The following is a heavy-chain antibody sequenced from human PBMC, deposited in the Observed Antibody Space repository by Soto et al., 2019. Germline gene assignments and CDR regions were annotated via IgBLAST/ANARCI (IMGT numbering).Heavy chain of an antibody. J-gene: IGHJ4*02. CDR3: ARSVGVTTLSYLDY. CDR1: GGTFSSYG. D-gene: IGHD1-26*01. V-gene: IGHV1-69*13. CDR2: IIPMFGKA. Sequence: GASVKVSCKASGGTFSSYGISWVRQAPGQGLEGRGGIIPMFGKATSTQNFQGRLTITADESTSTAYMELSSLTSEDTAVYFCARSVGVTTLSYLDYWGQGTLVTVSS.